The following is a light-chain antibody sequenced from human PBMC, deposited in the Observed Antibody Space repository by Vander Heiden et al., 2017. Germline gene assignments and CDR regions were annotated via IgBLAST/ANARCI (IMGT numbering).Light chain of an antibody. CDR2: WAS. J-gene: IGKJ4*01. CDR3: QQYYSTPPT. CDR1: QQVLYSSNNKNY. Sequence: IVMTQSPDSLAVSLGEDGTTNCKSSQQVLYSSNNKNYLAWYQQKPGQPPKLLIYWASTRESGVPDRFSGSGSGTDFTLTISSLQAEDVAVYYCQQYYSTPPTFGGGTKVEIK. V-gene: IGKV4-1*01.